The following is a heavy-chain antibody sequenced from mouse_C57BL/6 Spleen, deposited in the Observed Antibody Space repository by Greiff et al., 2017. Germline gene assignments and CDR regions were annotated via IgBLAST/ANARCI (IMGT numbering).Heavy chain of an antibody. V-gene: IGHV1-69*01. CDR3: SSEALETTVAVKNDFGY. D-gene: IGHD1-1*01. J-gene: IGHJ2*01. CDR2: IDPSDSYT. Sequence: QVQLQQPGAELVMPGASVKLSCKASGYTFTSYWMHWVKQRPGQGLEWIGEIDPSDSYTNYNQKFKGKSTLTVDKSSTTAYMQLSSLTSEDAAVYYCSSEALETTVAVKNDFGYWGQGTTLTVSS. CDR1: GYTFTSYW.